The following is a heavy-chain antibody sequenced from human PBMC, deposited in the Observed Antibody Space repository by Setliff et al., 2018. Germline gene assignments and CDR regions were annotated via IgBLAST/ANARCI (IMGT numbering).Heavy chain of an antibody. J-gene: IGHJ4*02. CDR1: GFMFNSYG. V-gene: IGHV3-30*02. Sequence: GGSLRLSCTASGFMFNSYGMHWVRQAPGKGLEWVAYLRFDGKTQHYADFVKGRFIISRDNAENSVYLQMNSLRAEDTAVYYCARDRKVYYYGSGLDYWGQGALVTVSS. D-gene: IGHD3-10*01. CDR3: ARDRKVYYYGSGLDY. CDR2: LRFDGKTQ.